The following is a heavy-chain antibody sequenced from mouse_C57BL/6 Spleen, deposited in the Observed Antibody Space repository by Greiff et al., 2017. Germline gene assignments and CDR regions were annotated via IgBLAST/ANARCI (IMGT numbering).Heavy chain of an antibody. CDR1: GYTFTDYY. V-gene: IGHV1-76*01. Sequence: VKLQESGAELVRPGASVKLSCKASGYTFTDYYINWVKQRPGQGLEWIARIYPGSGNTYYNEKFKGKATLTAEKSSSTAYMQLSSLTSEDSAVYFCARGRYYDYDWFAYWGQGTLVTVSA. CDR2: IYPGSGNT. CDR3: ARGRYYDYDWFAY. J-gene: IGHJ3*01. D-gene: IGHD2-4*01.